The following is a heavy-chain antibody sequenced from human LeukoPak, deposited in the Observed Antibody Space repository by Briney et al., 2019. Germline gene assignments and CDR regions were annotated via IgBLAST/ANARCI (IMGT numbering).Heavy chain of an antibody. V-gene: IGHV4-59*08. J-gene: IGHJ4*02. Sequence: PSETLSLTCTVSGGSISSYYWSWIRQPPGKGLEWIGYIYYTGSTNYSPSLKSRVTISVDTSKNQFSLKLSSVTAADTAVYYCARLKRGYSYGFPDDWGQGTPVTVSS. CDR3: ARLKRGYSYGFPDD. CDR2: IYYTGST. CDR1: GGSISSYY. D-gene: IGHD5-18*01.